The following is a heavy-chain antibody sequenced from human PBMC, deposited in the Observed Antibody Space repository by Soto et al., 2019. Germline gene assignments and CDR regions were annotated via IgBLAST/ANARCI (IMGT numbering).Heavy chain of an antibody. CDR2: ISSSSSTI. J-gene: IGHJ4*02. D-gene: IGHD1-1*01. CDR1: GFTFLSYS. Sequence: PGGSLRLSCAASGFTFLSYSLNWVRQAPGKGLEWISYISSSSSTISYVDSVKGRFTISRDNAKNSLFLQMNSLRDEDTAMYYCAVALTTDFSFDNWGQGTLVTVSS. V-gene: IGHV3-48*02. CDR3: AVALTTDFSFDN.